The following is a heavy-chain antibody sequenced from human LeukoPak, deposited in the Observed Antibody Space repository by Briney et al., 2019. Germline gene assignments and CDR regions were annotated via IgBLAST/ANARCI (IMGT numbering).Heavy chain of an antibody. CDR3: ARVQMATISRRGALDY. V-gene: IGHV4-61*01. CDR2: IYYSGST. D-gene: IGHD5-24*01. CDR1: GGSVSSGSYY. Sequence: SETLSLTCTVSGGSVSSGSYYWSWIRQPPGKGLEWIGYIYYSGSTNYNPSLKSRVTISVDTSKNQFSLKLSSVTAADTAVYYCARVQMATISRRGALDYWGQGTLSPSPQ. J-gene: IGHJ4*02.